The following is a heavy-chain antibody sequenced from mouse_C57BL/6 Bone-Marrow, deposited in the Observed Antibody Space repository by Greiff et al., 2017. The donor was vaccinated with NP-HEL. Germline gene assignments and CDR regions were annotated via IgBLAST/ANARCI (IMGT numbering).Heavy chain of an antibody. CDR2: IRNKANNHAT. Sequence: RGGSMKLSCAASGFTFSDAWMDWVRQSPEKGLEWVAEIRNKANNHATYYAESVKGRLTISRDDSKSSVYLQMNSLRAEDTGIYYCTRRGLGLGDYWGQGTTLTVSS. CDR1: GFTFSDAW. V-gene: IGHV6-6*01. J-gene: IGHJ2*01. CDR3: TRRGLGLGDY. D-gene: IGHD4-1*01.